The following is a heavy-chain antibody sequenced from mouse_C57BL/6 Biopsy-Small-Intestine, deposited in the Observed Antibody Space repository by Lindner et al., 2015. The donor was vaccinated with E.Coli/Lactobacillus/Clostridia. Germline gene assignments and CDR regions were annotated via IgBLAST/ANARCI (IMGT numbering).Heavy chain of an antibody. D-gene: IGHD2-3*01. Sequence: VQLQESGPELVKPGASVEISCKASGYAFSSSWMNWVKQRPGKGLEWIGRIYPGDGDTNYNGKFKGKATLTADKSSSTAYMQLSSLTSEDSAVYFCADGLPFAYWGQGTLVTVSA. V-gene: IGHV1-82*01. CDR2: IYPGDGDT. J-gene: IGHJ3*01. CDR1: GYAFSSSW. CDR3: ADGLPFAY.